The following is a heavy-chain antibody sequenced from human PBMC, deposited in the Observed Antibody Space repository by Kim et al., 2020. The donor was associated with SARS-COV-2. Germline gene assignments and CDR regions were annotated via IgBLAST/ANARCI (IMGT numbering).Heavy chain of an antibody. CDR3: AREKIPLAPYCGGDCSTGRYFQH. V-gene: IGHV4-31*03. CDR1: GGSISSGGYY. J-gene: IGHJ1*01. CDR2: IYYSGST. D-gene: IGHD2-21*02. Sequence: SETLSLTCTVSGGSISSGGYYWSWIRQHPGKGLEWIGYIYYSGSTYYNPSLKSRVTISVDTSKNQFSLKLSSVTAADTAVYYCAREKIPLAPYCGGDCSTGRYFQHWGQGTLVTVSS.